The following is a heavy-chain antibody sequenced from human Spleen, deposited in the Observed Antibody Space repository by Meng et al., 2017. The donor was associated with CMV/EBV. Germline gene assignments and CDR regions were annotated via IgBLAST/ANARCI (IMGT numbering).Heavy chain of an antibody. D-gene: IGHD2-2*01. CDR1: FRSSA. Sequence: FRSSAISWVRQAPGHGLEWMGGIIPILGIANYAQKFQGRVTITADKSTSTAYMELSSLRSEDTAVYYCARLLLGYCSSTSCPRWFDPWGQGTLVTVSS. CDR2: IIPILGIA. V-gene: IGHV1-69*10. J-gene: IGHJ5*02. CDR3: ARLLLGYCSSTSCPRWFDP.